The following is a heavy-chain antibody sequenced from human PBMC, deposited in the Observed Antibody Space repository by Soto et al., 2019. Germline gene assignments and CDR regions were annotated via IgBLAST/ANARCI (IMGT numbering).Heavy chain of an antibody. CDR1: GFKFMNYV. Sequence: PXGSLRLSCAASGFKFMNYVFHGVRQAPGKGLEWVAVISYDGSDEHYTDSVKGRFTISRDNSRDTVYLQMSGLRSEDTAVYYCARVGESGDSPYYNYAMDVCGQGTTVTVSS. CDR2: ISYDGSDE. D-gene: IGHD1-1*01. V-gene: IGHV3-30*04. J-gene: IGHJ6*02. CDR3: ARVGESGDSPYYNYAMDV.